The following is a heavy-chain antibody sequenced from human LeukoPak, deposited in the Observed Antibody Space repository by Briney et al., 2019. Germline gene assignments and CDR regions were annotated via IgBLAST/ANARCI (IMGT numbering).Heavy chain of an antibody. D-gene: IGHD6-19*01. V-gene: IGHV5-51*01. Sequence: PGESLKISCKGSGYSFTTYWIDWVRQMPGKGLEWMGIIYPDDSDTRYSPSFQGQVTISADKSISTAYLQWSSLKASDTAMYYCARHERDSSGWFGYWGQGTLVTVSS. CDR3: ARHERDSSGWFGY. CDR2: IYPDDSDT. CDR1: GYSFTTYW. J-gene: IGHJ4*02.